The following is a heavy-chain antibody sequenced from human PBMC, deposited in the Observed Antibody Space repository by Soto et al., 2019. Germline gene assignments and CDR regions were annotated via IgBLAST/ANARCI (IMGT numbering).Heavy chain of an antibody. CDR2: ISYDGKVK. V-gene: IGHV3-30*04. D-gene: IGHD6-13*01. CDR3: ARGIAPLSEYSFDY. J-gene: IGHJ4*02. Sequence: QVQLVESGGGVVQPGRSLRLSCAASGFTFSSYAMHWVRQAPGKGLEWGAVISYDGKVKYYADSVKGRFTFSRDNSKNTLSRQLNSLRADDTAVYYCARGIAPLSEYSFDYWGQGTLVTVSS. CDR1: GFTFSSYA.